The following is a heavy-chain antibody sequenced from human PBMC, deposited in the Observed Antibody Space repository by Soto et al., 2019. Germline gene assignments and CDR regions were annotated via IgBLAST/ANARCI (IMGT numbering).Heavy chain of an antibody. Sequence: SETLSLTCDVYGGSFSGYIWTWIRQTPGKGLQWIGNIHYNGNTKYNPSLKSRVTMSVDTSKNQFSLKLISVTAADTAKYFCAREGNLGRWLQPLDFWGQGTLVTVSS. CDR1: GGSFSGYI. D-gene: IGHD5-12*01. CDR2: IHYNGNT. V-gene: IGHV4-34*01. J-gene: IGHJ4*02. CDR3: AREGNLGRWLQPLDF.